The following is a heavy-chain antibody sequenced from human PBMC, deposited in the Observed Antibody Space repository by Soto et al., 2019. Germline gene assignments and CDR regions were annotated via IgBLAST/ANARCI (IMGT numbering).Heavy chain of an antibody. J-gene: IGHJ5*02. Sequence: EVQLVESGGGLIQPGGSLRLSCAASGFTVSSNYMSWVRQAPGKGLEWVSVIYSGGSTYYADSVEGRFTISRDNSKNTRYLQMNSLRAEDTAVYYCARGLRYFDWLSWGQGTLVTVSS. CDR2: IYSGGST. CDR1: GFTVSSNY. CDR3: ARGLRYFDWLS. V-gene: IGHV3-53*01. D-gene: IGHD3-9*01.